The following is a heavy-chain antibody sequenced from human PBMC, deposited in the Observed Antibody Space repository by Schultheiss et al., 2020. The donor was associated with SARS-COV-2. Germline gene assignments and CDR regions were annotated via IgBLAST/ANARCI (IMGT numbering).Heavy chain of an antibody. J-gene: IGHJ3*02. CDR2: VTHSGST. Sequence: SQTLSLTCAVSGYSISSGYYWGWIRQPPGKGLEYIGEVTHSGSTDYNPSLKSRVTISVDTSENQFSLKLKSVTAADTAVFFCVRGVGTGTYSDAFDIWGQGTMVTVSS. D-gene: IGHD3-10*01. CDR3: VRGVGTGTYSDAFDI. CDR1: GYSISSGYY. V-gene: IGHV4-38-2*01.